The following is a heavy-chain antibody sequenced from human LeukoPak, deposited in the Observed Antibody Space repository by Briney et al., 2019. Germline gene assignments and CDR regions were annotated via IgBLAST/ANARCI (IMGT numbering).Heavy chain of an antibody. V-gene: IGHV4-30-2*01. D-gene: IGHD7-27*01. CDR3: ARDRAWGNDAFDI. CDR1: GGSISSGGYS. J-gene: IGHJ3*02. CDR2: IYHSGST. Sequence: PSQTLSLTCAVSGGSISSGGYSWSWIRQPPGKGLEWIGYIYHSGSTYYNPSLKSRVTISVDRSKNQFSLKLSSVTAADTAVYYCARDRAWGNDAFDIWGQGTMVTVSS.